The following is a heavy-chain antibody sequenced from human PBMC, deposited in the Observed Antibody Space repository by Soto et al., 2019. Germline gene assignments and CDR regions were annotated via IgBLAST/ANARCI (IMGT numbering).Heavy chain of an antibody. CDR3: AKGSKYSSSPLRDV. J-gene: IGHJ6*02. V-gene: IGHV3-30*18. Sequence: PGGSLIISCAASGFTFSSYSMHWVRQAPGKGLEWVAVISYDGSNKYYADSVKGRFTISRDNSKNTLYLQMNSLRAEDTAVYYCAKGSKYSSSPLRDVWGQGTSVNVSS. D-gene: IGHD6-6*01. CDR1: GFTFSSYS. CDR2: ISYDGSNK.